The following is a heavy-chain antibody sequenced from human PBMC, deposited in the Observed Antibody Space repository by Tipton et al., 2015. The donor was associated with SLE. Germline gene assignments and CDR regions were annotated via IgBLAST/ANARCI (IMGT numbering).Heavy chain of an antibody. CDR3: ARSDSGTYDY. D-gene: IGHD3-10*01. J-gene: IGHJ4*02. V-gene: IGHV1-18*01. CDR1: GYTFTNYG. CDR2: ISTFNGNT. Sequence: QLVQSGAEVKMPGASARVSCKASGYTFTNYGISWMRQAPGQRPEWMGWISTFNGNTNYAQNLQGRATLTTDTSTTTAYMELRNLRSDDTAVYYCARSDSGTYDYWGQGTLVTVSS.